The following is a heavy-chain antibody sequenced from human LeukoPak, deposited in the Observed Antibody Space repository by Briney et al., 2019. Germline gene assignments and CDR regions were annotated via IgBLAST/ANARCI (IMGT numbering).Heavy chain of an antibody. Sequence: SETLSLTCTVSGGSMTSTSHYWGWIRQSPGKGLEWIGSIYYSGNTYYSPSLKSRVAISEDTSKNQFSLKVTSVTAADTAVYYCARGAVDYWGQGTLVTVSS. CDR3: ARGAVDY. D-gene: IGHD4-17*01. CDR2: IYYSGNT. CDR1: GGSMTSTSHY. V-gene: IGHV4-39*07. J-gene: IGHJ4*02.